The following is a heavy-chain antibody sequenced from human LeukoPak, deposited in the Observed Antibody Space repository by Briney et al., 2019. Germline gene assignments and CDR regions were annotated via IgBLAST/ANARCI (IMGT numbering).Heavy chain of an antibody. CDR3: ARDRRVGATHNWFDP. D-gene: IGHD1-26*01. CDR1: GYTFTSYG. V-gene: IGHV1-69*13. J-gene: IGHJ5*02. CDR2: IIPIFGTA. Sequence: ASVKVSCKASGYTFTSYGISWVRQAPGQGLEWMGGIIPIFGTANYAQKFQGRVTITADESTSTAYMELSSLRSEDTAVYYCARDRRVGATHNWFDPWGQGTLVTVSS.